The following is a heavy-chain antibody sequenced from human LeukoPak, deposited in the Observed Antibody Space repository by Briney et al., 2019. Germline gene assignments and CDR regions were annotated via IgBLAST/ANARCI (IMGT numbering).Heavy chain of an antibody. Sequence: GGSLRLCCAASGFTFSSYAMHWVRQPPGKGLEWVAVISYDGSNKYYADSVKGRFTISRDNSKNTLYLQMNSLRAEDTAVYYCARDARTGYYYDTYFDYWGQGTLVTVSS. D-gene: IGHD3-22*01. V-gene: IGHV3-30-3*01. J-gene: IGHJ4*02. CDR1: GFTFSSYA. CDR2: ISYDGSNK. CDR3: ARDARTGYYYDTYFDY.